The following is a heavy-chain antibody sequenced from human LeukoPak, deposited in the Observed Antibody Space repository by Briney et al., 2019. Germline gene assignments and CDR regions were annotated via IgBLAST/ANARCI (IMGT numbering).Heavy chain of an antibody. J-gene: IGHJ6*02. CDR2: IWYDGSNK. CDR1: GFSSNNYG. V-gene: IGHV3-33*01. CDR3: ARGPREYGMDV. Sequence: GRSLRLSCAASGFSSNNYGMHWVRQAPGKGLEWVAVIWYDGSNKYYAESVKGRFTISRDNSKNTLFLQMDSLRAEDTAVYYCARGPREYGMDVWGQGTTVTVSS.